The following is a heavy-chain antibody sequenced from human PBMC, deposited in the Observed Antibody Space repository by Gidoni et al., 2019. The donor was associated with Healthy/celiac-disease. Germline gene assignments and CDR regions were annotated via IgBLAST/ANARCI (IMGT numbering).Heavy chain of an antibody. J-gene: IGHJ6*02. CDR1: GYTFTSYA. V-gene: IGHV1-3*01. CDR2: INAGNGNT. D-gene: IGHD2-2*01. CDR3: ARVPGYCSSTSCASVGYYYGMDV. Sequence: QVQLVQSGAEVKKPGASVKVSCKASGYTFTSYAMHLVRQAPGQRLEWMGWINAGNGNTKYSQKFQGRVTITRDTSASTAYMELSSLRSEDTAVYYCARVPGYCSSTSCASVGYYYGMDVWGQGTTVTVSS.